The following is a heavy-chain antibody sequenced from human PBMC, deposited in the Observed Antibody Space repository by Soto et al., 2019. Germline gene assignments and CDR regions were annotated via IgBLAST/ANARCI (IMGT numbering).Heavy chain of an antibody. D-gene: IGHD6-13*01. CDR3: TRDASRDSSARGWFDP. CDR1: GFKFRSFN. J-gene: IGHJ5*02. CDR2: ISSNSAYI. Sequence: PGGSLRLSCAASGFKFRSFNMNWVRQATGKGLEWVSTISSNSAYIYYTDALRGRFTISRDNAKNSLHLQMNSLRAEDTAVYYCTRDASRDSSARGWFDPWGPGTLVTVSS. V-gene: IGHV3-21*01.